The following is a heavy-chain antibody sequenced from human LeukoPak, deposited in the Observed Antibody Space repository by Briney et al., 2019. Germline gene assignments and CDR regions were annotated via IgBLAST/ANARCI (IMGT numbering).Heavy chain of an antibody. J-gene: IGHJ4*02. D-gene: IGHD3-10*01. Sequence: ASVKVSCKASAYTFTNYAIHWVRQAPGQRLEWMGWINAGNGNTKYSQKIQGRVSITRDTSASTAYMDLSSLRSEDTAVYYCARDESYAVYWGQGTLVTVSS. V-gene: IGHV1-3*01. CDR3: ARDESYAVY. CDR1: AYTFTNYA. CDR2: INAGNGNT.